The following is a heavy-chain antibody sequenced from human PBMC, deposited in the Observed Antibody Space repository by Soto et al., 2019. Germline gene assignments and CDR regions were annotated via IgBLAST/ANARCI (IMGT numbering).Heavy chain of an antibody. J-gene: IGHJ5*02. CDR1: CFTFSSYR. V-gene: IGHV1-18*01. CDR3: ARDRAGWFDP. CDR2: ISAYNGNT. Sequence: APVKVSCKASCFTFSSYRISWVRQAPGQGLEWMGWISAYNGNTKYAQKLQGRVTMTTETSTSKAYMELRGLRSDDKAVYSCARDRAGWFDPWGQGTLVTVSS.